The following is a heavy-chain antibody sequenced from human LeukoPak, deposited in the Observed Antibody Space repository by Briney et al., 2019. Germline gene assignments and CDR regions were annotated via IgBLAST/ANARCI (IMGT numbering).Heavy chain of an antibody. J-gene: IGHJ4*02. V-gene: IGHV1-18*04. CDR3: ATGVGLSGSAQYYFDY. D-gene: IGHD1-26*01. CDR1: GYSFTSYW. CDR2: ISAFSGNT. Sequence: GESLKISCKGSGYSFTSYWIGWVRQAPGQGLEWMGWISAFSGNTNYAQDLQGRVTMTTDTSTSTAYMELRSLRSDDTAVYYCATGVGLSGSAQYYFDYWGQGTLVTVSS.